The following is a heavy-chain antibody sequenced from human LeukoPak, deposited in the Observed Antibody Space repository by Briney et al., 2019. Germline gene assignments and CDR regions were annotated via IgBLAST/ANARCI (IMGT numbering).Heavy chain of an antibody. Sequence: PSETLSLTCTVAGCSISSYYWSWIRQPPGRGLEWIGYIYYSGSMNYNPSLKRRVTISVDTSKNQVSVKLTSVPAADTAVYYCARVPKGSGYFNYWGQGTLVTVSS. D-gene: IGHD3-10*01. V-gene: IGHV4-59*01. CDR2: IYYSGSM. CDR1: GCSISSYY. J-gene: IGHJ4*02. CDR3: ARVPKGSGYFNY.